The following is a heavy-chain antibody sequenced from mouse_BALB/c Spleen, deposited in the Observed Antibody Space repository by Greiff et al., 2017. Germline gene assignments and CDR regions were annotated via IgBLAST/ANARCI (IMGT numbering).Heavy chain of an antibody. Sequence: VKLVESGPGLVAPSQSLSITCTVSGFSLTSYGVHWVRQPPGKGLEWLGVIWAGGSTNYNSALMSRLSISKDNSKSQVFLKMNSLQTDDTAMYYCARDYLYGSSYEAMDYWGQGTSVTVSS. CDR2: IWAGGST. CDR3: ARDYLYGSSYEAMDY. V-gene: IGHV2-9*02. J-gene: IGHJ4*01. CDR1: GFSLTSYG. D-gene: IGHD1-1*01.